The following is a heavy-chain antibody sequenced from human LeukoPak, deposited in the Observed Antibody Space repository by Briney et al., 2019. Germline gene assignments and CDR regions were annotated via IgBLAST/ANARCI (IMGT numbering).Heavy chain of an antibody. CDR1: GYTFTGYY. CDR2: INPNSGGT. V-gene: IGHV1-2*02. D-gene: IGHD3-10*01. CDR3: ARVPGKYYYGSGSEYYYYYGMDV. Sequence: ASVKVSCKASGYTFTGYYMHWVRQAPGQGLEWMGWINPNSGGTNYAQKFQGRVTMTRDTSISTAYMELSRLRSDDTAVYYCARVPGKYYYGSGSEYYYYYGMDVWGQGTTVTVSS. J-gene: IGHJ6*02.